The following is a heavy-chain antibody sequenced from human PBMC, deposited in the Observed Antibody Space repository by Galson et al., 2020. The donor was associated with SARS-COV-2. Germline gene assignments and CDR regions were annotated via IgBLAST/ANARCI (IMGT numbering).Heavy chain of an antibody. CDR1: GFPFSTYS. J-gene: IGHJ6*02. V-gene: IGHV3-21*01. Sequence: NSGGSLRLSCAAYGFPFSTYSMNWVRLAPGKGLEWVSSISTSSSYTYYADSVKGRFSISRDNPRNSLYLQMNSLRAEDTAVYYCARDEGIRGYNYGRLYYGMDVWGQGTTVTVSS. D-gene: IGHD5-18*01. CDR3: ARDEGIRGYNYGRLYYGMDV. CDR2: ISTSSSYT.